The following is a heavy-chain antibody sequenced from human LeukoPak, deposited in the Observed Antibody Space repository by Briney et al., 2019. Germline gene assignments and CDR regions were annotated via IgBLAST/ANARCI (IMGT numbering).Heavy chain of an antibody. CDR2: IYYSGST. J-gene: IGHJ4*02. Sequence: SETLSLTCTFSGGSISSYYWSWIRQPAGKGLEWIGSIYYSGSTNYNPSLKSRVTISVDTSKNQFSLKLSSVTAADMAVYYCARQYFSGSGSYYRVSSLPVWGQGTLVTVSS. CDR3: ARQYFSGSGSYYRVSSLPV. V-gene: IGHV4-59*05. CDR1: GGSISSYY. D-gene: IGHD3-10*01.